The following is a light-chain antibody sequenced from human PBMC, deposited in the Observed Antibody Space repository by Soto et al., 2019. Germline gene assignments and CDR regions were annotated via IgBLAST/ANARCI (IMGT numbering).Light chain of an antibody. J-gene: IGLJ2*01. CDR3: TSYVGTNTLI. V-gene: IGLV2-8*01. CDR1: SSDVGNYNY. Sequence: QSALTQPPSASGSPGQSVAISCTGTSSDVGNYNYVSWYQHHPGKAPKLMIYEVTKRPSGVPDRFSGSKSGNTASLTVSGLQAEDEADYYCTSYVGTNTLIFGGGTKLTVL. CDR2: EVT.